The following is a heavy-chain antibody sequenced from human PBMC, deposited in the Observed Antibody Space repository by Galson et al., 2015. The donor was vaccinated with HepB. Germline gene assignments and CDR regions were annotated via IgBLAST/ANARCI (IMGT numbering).Heavy chain of an antibody. CDR2: VWYDGTKK. CDR3: AKVDEYDSCHDY. J-gene: IGHJ4*02. D-gene: IGHD3-3*01. Sequence: SLRLSCAASGFTFSNYGMHWVRQAPGKGLEWVAVVWYDGTKKYYTDSVKGRFTISRDNSKNTLFLQMHGLRAEDTAVYYCAKVDEYDSCHDYWGQGTLVTVSS. CDR1: GFTFSNYG. V-gene: IGHV3-33*06.